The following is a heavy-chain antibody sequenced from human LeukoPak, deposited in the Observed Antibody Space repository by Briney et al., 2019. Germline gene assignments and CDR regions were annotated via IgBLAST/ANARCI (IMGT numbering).Heavy chain of an antibody. D-gene: IGHD4-11*01. Sequence: PSRTLSLTCTVSGGSISSGGYYWSWIRQHPGKGLEWIGYIYYSGSTYYNPSLKSRVTISVDTSKNQFSLKLSSVTAADTAVYYCARGSGNYFWFDPWGQGTLVTVSS. CDR1: GGSISSGGYY. J-gene: IGHJ5*02. CDR2: IYYSGST. V-gene: IGHV4-31*03. CDR3: ARGSGNYFWFDP.